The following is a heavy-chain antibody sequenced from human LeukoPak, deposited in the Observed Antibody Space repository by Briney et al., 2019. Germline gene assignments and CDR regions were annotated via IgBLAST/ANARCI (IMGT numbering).Heavy chain of an antibody. CDR2: FDPEDGET. CDR1: GYTLTELS. CDR3: ATYGRSRPLLPFYYYGMDV. D-gene: IGHD3-22*01. Sequence: GASVKVSCKASGYTLTELSMHWVRQAPGKGLEWMGGFDPEDGETIYAQKFQGRVTMTEDTSTDTAYMELSSLRSEDTAVYYCATYGRSRPLLPFYYYGMDVWGQGTTVTVSS. V-gene: IGHV1-24*01. J-gene: IGHJ6*02.